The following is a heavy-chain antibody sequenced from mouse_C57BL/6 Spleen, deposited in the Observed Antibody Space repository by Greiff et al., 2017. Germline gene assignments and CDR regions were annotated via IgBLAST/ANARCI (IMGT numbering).Heavy chain of an antibody. D-gene: IGHD2-4*01. V-gene: IGHV1-22*01. J-gene: IGHJ1*03. CDR3: ARDLYDYYWYFEV. CDR1: GYTFTDYN. Sequence: DVKLQESGPELVKPGASVMMSCKASGYTFTDYNMHWVKQSHGKSLEWIGYINPNNGGTSYNQKFKGKATLTVNKSSSTAYMELRSLTSEDSAVYYCARDLYDYYWYFEVWGTGTTGTVSS. CDR2: INPNNGGT.